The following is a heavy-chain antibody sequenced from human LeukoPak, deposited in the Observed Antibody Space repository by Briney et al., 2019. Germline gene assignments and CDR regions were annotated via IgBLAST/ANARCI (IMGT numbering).Heavy chain of an antibody. CDR2: IYSSGST. V-gene: IGHV4-59*01. CDR3: ARGSKDSTWPGGYFDL. Sequence: SETLSLTCTASGVSISSFYWSWVRQTPGEGLECIGYIYSSGSTNYNPSLKSRVTMSVDTSNNQFSLKLNSATAADTAVYYCARGSKDSTWPGGYFDLWGRGTLVTVSS. CDR1: GVSISSFY. J-gene: IGHJ2*01. D-gene: IGHD6-13*01.